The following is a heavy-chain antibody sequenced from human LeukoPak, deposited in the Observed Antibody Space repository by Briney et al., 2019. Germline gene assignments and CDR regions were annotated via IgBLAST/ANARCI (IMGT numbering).Heavy chain of an antibody. D-gene: IGHD6-19*01. CDR2: ISYDGSNK. Sequence: GGSLRLSCAASGLTFSSYGMHWVRQAPGKGLEWVAVISYDGSNKYYADSVKGRFTISRDNSKNTLYLQMNSLRAEDTAVYYCAKDGLAGDTYWYFDLWGRGTLVTVSS. V-gene: IGHV3-30*18. J-gene: IGHJ2*01. CDR3: AKDGLAGDTYWYFDL. CDR1: GLTFSSYG.